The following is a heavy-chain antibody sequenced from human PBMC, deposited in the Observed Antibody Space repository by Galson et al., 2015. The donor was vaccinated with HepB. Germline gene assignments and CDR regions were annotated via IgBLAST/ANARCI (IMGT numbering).Heavy chain of an antibody. CDR3: ARTDEHRYFYHMDV. J-gene: IGHJ6*03. CDR2: IDPSDSDT. V-gene: IGHV5-10-1*01. CDR1: GYSFSSYW. Sequence: QSGAEVTKPGESLRITCEGSGYSFSSYWITWVRQMPGKGLEWMGMIDPSDSDTNLSPSLQGHVTMSVDTSINTAYLQWISLKASDTAVYYCARTDEHRYFYHMDVWGKGTTLTVSS.